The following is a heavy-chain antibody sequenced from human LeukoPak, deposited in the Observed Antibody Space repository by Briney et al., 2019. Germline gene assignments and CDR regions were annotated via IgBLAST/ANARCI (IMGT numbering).Heavy chain of an antibody. CDR1: GGSFSGFY. D-gene: IGHD4-17*01. V-gene: IGHV4-34*01. Sequence: SETLSLTCTVYGGSFSGFYWSWIRQPPGKGLEWIGEINHSGSTNYNPSLKSRVPISVDTSKNQFSLRLSSVTAADTAVYYCARYNYYGDYGFDYWGQGTLVTVSS. CDR3: ARYNYYGDYGFDY. J-gene: IGHJ4*02. CDR2: INHSGST.